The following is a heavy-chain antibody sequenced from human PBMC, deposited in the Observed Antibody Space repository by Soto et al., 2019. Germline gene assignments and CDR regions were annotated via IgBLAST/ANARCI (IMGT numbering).Heavy chain of an antibody. CDR1: GGSITSSY. J-gene: IGHJ6*02. D-gene: IGHD2-2*02. V-gene: IGHV4-34*01. CDR2: INHSGST. CDR3: ARVKIVVVPAAILYYYYYGMDV. Sequence: SETLSLTCTVSGGSITSSYWSWIRQPPGKGLEWIGEINHSGSTNYNPSLKSRVTISVDTSKNQFSLKLSSVTAADTAVYYCARVKIVVVPAAILYYYYYGMDVWGQGTTVTVSS.